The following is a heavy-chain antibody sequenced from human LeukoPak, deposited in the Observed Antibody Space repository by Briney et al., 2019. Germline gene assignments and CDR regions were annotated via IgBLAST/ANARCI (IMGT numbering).Heavy chain of an antibody. V-gene: IGHV3-9*01. CDR3: AKGTSYSSSWYPPDY. J-gene: IGHJ4*02. Sequence: QTGGSLRLSCAASGFTFDDYAIHWVRQAPGKGLEWVSGISWNSGSIGYADSVKGRFTISRDNAKNSLYLQMNSLRAEDTALYYCAKGTSYSSSWYPPDYWGQGTLVTVSS. D-gene: IGHD6-13*01. CDR2: ISWNSGSI. CDR1: GFTFDDYA.